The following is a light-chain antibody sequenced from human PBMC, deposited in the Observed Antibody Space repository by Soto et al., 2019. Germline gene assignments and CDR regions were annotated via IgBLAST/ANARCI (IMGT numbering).Light chain of an antibody. CDR2: DAS. CDR3: QHRSNWRALT. CDR1: QSVSSY. V-gene: IGKV3-11*01. J-gene: IGKJ4*01. Sequence: DIVLTQSPAILSLSAGERAPLSCRASQSVSSYLAWYQQKRGQAPRLLIYDASNRATGLPARLSGSGSGTDFTLTISSLEPEDLAVYFGQHRSNWRALTVGGGTKGAIK.